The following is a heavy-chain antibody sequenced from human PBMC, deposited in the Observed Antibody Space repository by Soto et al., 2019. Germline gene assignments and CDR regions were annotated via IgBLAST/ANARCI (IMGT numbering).Heavy chain of an antibody. J-gene: IGHJ4*02. CDR2: ISYDGSNK. CDR1: GFTFSSYA. D-gene: IGHD3-3*01. V-gene: IGHV3-30-3*01. CDR3: AKVGAEPGDFWSGYYLDY. Sequence: PGGSLRLSCAASGFTFSSYAMHWVRQAPGKGLEWVAVISYDGSNKYYADSVKGRFTISRDNSKNTLYLQMNSLRAEDTAVYYCAKVGAEPGDFWSGYYLDYWGQGTLVTVSS.